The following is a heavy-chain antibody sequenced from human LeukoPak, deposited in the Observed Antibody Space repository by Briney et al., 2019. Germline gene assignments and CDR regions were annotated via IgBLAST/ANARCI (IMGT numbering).Heavy chain of an antibody. CDR1: GFTFSSYG. CDR2: LRYDGSNK. J-gene: IGHJ4*02. D-gene: IGHD3-22*01. Sequence: GGSLRLSCAASGFTFSSYGMHWVRQAPGKGLEWVAFLRYDGSNKYYADSVKGRFTISRDNSKNTLYLQMNSLRAEDTAVYYCAKEPNYDSSGYYYAFDYWGQGTLVTVSS. V-gene: IGHV3-30*02. CDR3: AKEPNYDSSGYYYAFDY.